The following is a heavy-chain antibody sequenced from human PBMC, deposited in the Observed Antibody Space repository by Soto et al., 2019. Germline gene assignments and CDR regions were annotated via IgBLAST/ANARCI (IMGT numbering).Heavy chain of an antibody. D-gene: IGHD2-21*02. CDR3: ASGILLKSNDAFDI. J-gene: IGHJ3*02. Sequence: QVQLVQSGAEVKKPGASVKVSCKASGYTFTSYDINWVRQATGEGLEWMGWMNPNSGNTGYAQKFQGRVTMTRNTSISTAYMELSSLRSEDTAVYYCASGILLKSNDAFDIWGQGTMVTVSS. V-gene: IGHV1-8*01. CDR1: GYTFTSYD. CDR2: MNPNSGNT.